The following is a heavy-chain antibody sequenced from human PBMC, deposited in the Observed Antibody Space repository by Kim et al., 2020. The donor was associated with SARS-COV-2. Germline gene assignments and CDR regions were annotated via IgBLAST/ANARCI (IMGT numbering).Heavy chain of an antibody. Sequence: SVKVSCKASGDSMKLYAFSWVRQAPGQGLEWLGGISPSFGKANYAEKFKGRVTITADDSTDTGHLEVRGVTSEDMGIYYCVRGDDSSGWPRFDPWGQGSLVTV. CDR2: ISPSFGKA. V-gene: IGHV1-69*13. D-gene: IGHD3-22*01. CDR3: VRGDDSSGWPRFDP. J-gene: IGHJ5*02. CDR1: GDSMKLYA.